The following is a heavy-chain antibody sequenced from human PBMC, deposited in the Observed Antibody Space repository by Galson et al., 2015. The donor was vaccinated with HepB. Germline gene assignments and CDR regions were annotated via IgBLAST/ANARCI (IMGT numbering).Heavy chain of an antibody. CDR2: ISSGGGTQ. CDR3: AKEVMVHAGDWYFDL. J-gene: IGHJ2*01. Sequence: SLRLSCAASGFTFSKHGIHWVHQAPGKGLEWVAVISSGGGTQYLADSVRGRVTLSRDNPKNMVYLQMDSLGAEDAAVYYCAKEVMVHAGDWYFDLWGRGTLVTVSS. D-gene: IGHD2-8*01. V-gene: IGHV3-30*18. CDR1: GFTFSKHG.